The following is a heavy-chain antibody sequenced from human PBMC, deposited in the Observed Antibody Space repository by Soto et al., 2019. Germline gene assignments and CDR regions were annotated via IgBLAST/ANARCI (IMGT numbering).Heavy chain of an antibody. CDR1: GFTFSSYA. Sequence: GGSLRLSCAASGFTFSSYAMSWVRQAPGKGLEWVSAISGSGGSTYYADSVKGRFTISRDNSKNTLYLQMNSLRAEDTAVYYCAKADQDIVLVPAAIAFDYWGQGTLVTVSS. V-gene: IGHV3-23*01. CDR3: AKADQDIVLVPAAIAFDY. D-gene: IGHD2-2*01. J-gene: IGHJ4*02. CDR2: ISGSGGST.